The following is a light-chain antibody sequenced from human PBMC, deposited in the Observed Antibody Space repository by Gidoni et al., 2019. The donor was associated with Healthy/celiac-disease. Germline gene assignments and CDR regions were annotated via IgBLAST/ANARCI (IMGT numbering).Light chain of an antibody. V-gene: IGKV3-20*01. Sequence: DIVLTQSPGTLSLSPGERATLSCRASQSVSSSCLAWYQQKPGQAPRLLIYGASSRATGIPDRFSGSGSGTDFTLTINRLEPEDFAVYYCQQYDSSPITFGGGTKVEIK. J-gene: IGKJ4*01. CDR3: QQYDSSPIT. CDR1: QSVSSSC. CDR2: GAS.